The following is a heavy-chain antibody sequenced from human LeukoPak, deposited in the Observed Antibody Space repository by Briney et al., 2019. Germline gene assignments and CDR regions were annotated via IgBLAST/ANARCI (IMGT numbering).Heavy chain of an antibody. V-gene: IGHV4-59*08. D-gene: IGHD3-9*01. CDR3: ARHVWLQPFDY. Sequence: SETLSLTCSVSGGSMNSYYWSWIRPSAGKGLEWSGYIYYSGSTNYNPSLKSRVTISVDTSKNQFSLKLSSVTAADTAVYYCARHVWLQPFDYWGQGTLVTVSS. CDR2: IYYSGST. J-gene: IGHJ4*02. CDR1: GGSMNSYY.